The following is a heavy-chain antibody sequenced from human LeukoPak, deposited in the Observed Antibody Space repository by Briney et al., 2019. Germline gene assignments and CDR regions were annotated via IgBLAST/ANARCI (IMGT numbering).Heavy chain of an antibody. CDR2: TSRGGSDI. Sequence: GGSLRLSCVTSGFTFSNHEMNWVRQAPGKGLEWVAYTSRGGSDISYADSAKGRFTISSDVASNTLYLQMNSLRVEDTAVYFCVRARLIRLENFFDYWGQGTLVTVSS. D-gene: IGHD2-21*01. J-gene: IGHJ4*02. CDR3: VRARLIRLENFFDY. CDR1: GFTFSNHE. V-gene: IGHV3-48*03.